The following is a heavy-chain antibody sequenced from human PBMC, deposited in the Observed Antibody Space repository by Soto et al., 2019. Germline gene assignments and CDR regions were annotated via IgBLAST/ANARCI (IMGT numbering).Heavy chain of an antibody. Sequence: QVQLVESGGGVVQPGRSLRLSCAASGFTFCSYAMHWVRQAPGKGLEWVAVISYDGSNKYYADSVKGRFTISRDNSKNTLYLLMNSLRAEDTAVYYCARYRRLLFPWKYFDYWGQGSLVSVSS. CDR2: ISYDGSNK. CDR3: ARYRRLLFPWKYFDY. J-gene: IGHJ4*02. V-gene: IGHV3-30-3*01. CDR1: GFTFCSYA. D-gene: IGHD2-21*02.